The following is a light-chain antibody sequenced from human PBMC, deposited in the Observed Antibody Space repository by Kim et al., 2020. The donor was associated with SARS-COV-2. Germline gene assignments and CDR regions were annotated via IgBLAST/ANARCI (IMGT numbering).Light chain of an antibody. V-gene: IGKV3-20*01. CDR2: GAS. Sequence: EIVLTQSPGTLSLSPGERATLSCRASQSVSSSYLAWYQQKPGQAPRLLIYGASSRATGIPDRFSGSGSGTDFTLTISRLEPEDFAVYYCQKYGSSPQGYTFGKGTKLEI. CDR1: QSVSSSY. CDR3: QKYGSSPQGYT. J-gene: IGKJ2*01.